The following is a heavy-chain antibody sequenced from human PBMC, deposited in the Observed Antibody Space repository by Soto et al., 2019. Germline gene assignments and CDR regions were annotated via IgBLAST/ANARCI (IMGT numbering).Heavy chain of an antibody. CDR2: IYYSGST. V-gene: IGHV4-31*03. D-gene: IGHD3-22*01. J-gene: IGHJ3*02. CDR1: GGSISSGGYY. CDR3: ARGQYYYDSSGYYAAFDI. Sequence: SETLSLTCTVSGGSISSGGYYWSWIRQHPGKGLEWIGYIYYSGSTYYNPSPKSRVTISVDTSKNQFSLKLSSVTAADTAVYYCARGQYYYDSSGYYAAFDIWGQGTMVTVSS.